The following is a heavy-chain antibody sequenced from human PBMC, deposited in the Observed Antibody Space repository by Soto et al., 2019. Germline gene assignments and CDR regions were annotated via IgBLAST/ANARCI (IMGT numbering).Heavy chain of an antibody. CDR2: ISSDGSNK. CDR1: GFTFSSNG. J-gene: IGHJ4*02. CDR3: ARKLQGYYFDY. Sequence: PVGSLSLSCAASGFTFSSNGLHWVRQAPGKGLEWVAAISSDGSNKYYADSVKGRFTISRDNSKNTVSLQINSLRAEDTAVYFCARKLQGYYFDYWGQGTLVTVSS. V-gene: IGHV3-30-3*01.